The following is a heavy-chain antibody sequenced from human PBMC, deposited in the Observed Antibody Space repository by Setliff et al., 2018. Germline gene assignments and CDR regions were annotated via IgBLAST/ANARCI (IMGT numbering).Heavy chain of an antibody. D-gene: IGHD6-13*01. CDR2: INPCGGSA. CDR1: GYTLSRHY. V-gene: IGHV1-46*01. J-gene: IGHJ4*02. CDR3: ARACLAGADRKGLLEF. Sequence: ASVKVSCKATGYTLSRHYMHWVRQAPGQGLEWMGIINPCGGSANIVQKFQGRITMTSDTSTSAVYMEFTGLTSDAAAVYYSARACLAGADRKGLLEFWGQGTLVTVSS.